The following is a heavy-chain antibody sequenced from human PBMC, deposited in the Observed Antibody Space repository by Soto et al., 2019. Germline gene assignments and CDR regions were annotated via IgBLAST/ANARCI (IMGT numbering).Heavy chain of an antibody. CDR1: GFTFSSYG. J-gene: IGHJ4*02. CDR3: AKADIVLVPAARYFDY. Sequence: QVQLVESGGGVVQPGRSLRLSCAASGFTFSSYGMHWVRQAPGKGLEWVAFISYDGSNKYYADSVKGRFTISRDNSKNTLYLQMNSLRAEDTAVYYCAKADIVLVPAARYFDYWGQGTLVTVSS. CDR2: ISYDGSNK. V-gene: IGHV3-30*18. D-gene: IGHD2-2*01.